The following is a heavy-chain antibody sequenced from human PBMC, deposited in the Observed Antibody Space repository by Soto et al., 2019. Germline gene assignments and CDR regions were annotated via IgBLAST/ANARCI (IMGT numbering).Heavy chain of an antibody. J-gene: IGHJ4*02. V-gene: IGHV3-21*01. CDR2: ISSSSSYI. Sequence: GGSLRLSCAASGFTFSSYAMHWVRQAPGKGLEWVSSISSSSSYIYYADSVKGRFTISRDNAKNSLYLQMNSLRAEDTAVYYCARGSGSGSYNAGDFDYWGQGTLVTVSS. D-gene: IGHD1-26*01. CDR3: ARGSGSGSYNAGDFDY. CDR1: GFTFSSYA.